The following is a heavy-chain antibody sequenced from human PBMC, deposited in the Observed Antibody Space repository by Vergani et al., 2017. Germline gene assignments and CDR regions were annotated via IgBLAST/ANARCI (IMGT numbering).Heavy chain of an antibody. V-gene: IGHV4-38-2*02. CDR2: MFHTGEA. CDR3: GVIMVRSPRPDNWFDS. D-gene: IGHD3-10*01. J-gene: IGHJ5*01. Sequence: QIQLQESGPGLVKPSETLSLTCSVSGYSISRGFYWAWIPQTPEKGLEWIGGMFHTGEASNSPSLQSRVAFSMDTAKNQFSLQLTSVTAADTAVYFCGVIMVRSPRPDNWFDSGGRGTLVTVSS. CDR1: GYSISRGFY.